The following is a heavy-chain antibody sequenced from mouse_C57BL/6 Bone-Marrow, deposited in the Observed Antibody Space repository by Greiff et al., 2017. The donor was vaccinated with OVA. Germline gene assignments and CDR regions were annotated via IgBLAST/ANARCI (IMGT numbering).Heavy chain of an antibody. CDR2: IHPNSGST. J-gene: IGHJ1*03. V-gene: IGHV1-64*01. D-gene: IGHD2-3*01. CDR1: GYTFTSYW. Sequence: VQLHQPGAELVKPGASVKLSCKASGYTFTSYWMHWVKQRPGQGLEWIGMIHPNSGSTNYNEKFKSKATLTVDKSSSTAYMQLSSLTSEDSAVYYCATYDGYFHWYFDVWGTGTTVTVSS. CDR3: ATYDGYFHWYFDV.